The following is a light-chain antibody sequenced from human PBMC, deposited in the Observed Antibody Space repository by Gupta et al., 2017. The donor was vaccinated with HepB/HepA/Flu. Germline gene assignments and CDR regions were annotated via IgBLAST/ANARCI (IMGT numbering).Light chain of an antibody. Sequence: QSALTQPASVSGSPGQSITISCPGTSSDVGGYNYVSWYQQHPGKAPKLMIYDVSNRPSGVSDRFSGSKSGNTASLTISGLQAEDEADYYCSSYTSSGAVVFGGGTKLTVL. CDR3: SSYTSSGAVV. CDR1: SSDVGGYNY. J-gene: IGLJ2*01. CDR2: DVS. V-gene: IGLV2-14*03.